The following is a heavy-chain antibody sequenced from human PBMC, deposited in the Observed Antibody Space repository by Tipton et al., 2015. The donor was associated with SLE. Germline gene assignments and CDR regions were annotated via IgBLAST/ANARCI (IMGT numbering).Heavy chain of an antibody. Sequence: GLVKPSETLSLSCTVSGGSISSHYWNWIRQPAGKGLEWVANIKQDGSEKYYVDSVKGRFTISRDNAKNSLYLQMNSLRAEDTAVYYCAREDLYYFDYWGQGTLVTVSS. V-gene: IGHV3-7*01. CDR1: GGSISSHY. J-gene: IGHJ4*02. CDR3: AREDLYYFDY. CDR2: IKQDGSEK.